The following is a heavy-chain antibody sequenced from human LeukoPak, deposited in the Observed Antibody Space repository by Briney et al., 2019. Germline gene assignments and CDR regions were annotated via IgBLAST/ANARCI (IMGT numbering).Heavy chain of an antibody. CDR3: ARADELGDHHIDS. Sequence: GASVKVSCKASVYTFTADYIHWLRHTPGQGLEWMWWVNPNTGATMYAQKFQGRVTMTRDTSISTAYIDVSKLLSDDTAVYYCARADELGDHHIDSWGQGTLVTVSS. D-gene: IGHD2-21*02. CDR1: VYTFTADY. V-gene: IGHV1-2*02. J-gene: IGHJ4*02. CDR2: VNPNTGAT.